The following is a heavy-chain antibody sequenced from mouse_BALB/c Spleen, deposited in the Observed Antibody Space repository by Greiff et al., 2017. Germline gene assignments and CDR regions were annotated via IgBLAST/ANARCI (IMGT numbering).Heavy chain of an antibody. CDR3: ARGENYGNPWFAY. D-gene: IGHD2-1*01. CDR1: GFTFSSYA. CDR2: ISSGGST. Sequence: VMLVESGGGLVKPGGSLKLSCAASGFTFSSYAMSWVRQTPEKRLEWVASISSGGSTYYPDSVKGRFTISRDNARNILYLQMSSLRSEDTAMYYCARGENYGNPWFAYWGQGTLVTVSA. J-gene: IGHJ3*01. V-gene: IGHV5-6-5*01.